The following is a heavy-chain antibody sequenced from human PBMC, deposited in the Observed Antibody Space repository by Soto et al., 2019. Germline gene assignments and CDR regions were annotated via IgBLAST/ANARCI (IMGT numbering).Heavy chain of an antibody. CDR2: ISVSGGST. J-gene: IGHJ4*02. CDR1: GFTFSSYA. CDR3: ARGVRFQTKVYYFDS. V-gene: IGHV3-23*01. D-gene: IGHD2-21*01. Sequence: GGSLRLSCAASGFTFSSYAMSWFRQAPGKGLEWVSSISVSGGSTYYADSVKGRFTISRDNSKSTLFLHMNSLRAEATAVYYCARGVRFQTKVYYFDSWGQGTLVTVSS.